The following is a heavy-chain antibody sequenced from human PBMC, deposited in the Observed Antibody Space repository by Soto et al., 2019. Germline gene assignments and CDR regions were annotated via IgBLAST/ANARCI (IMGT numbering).Heavy chain of an antibody. J-gene: IGHJ4*02. V-gene: IGHV3-48*03. CDR2: ISSSGSTI. CDR3: ARPPYDSSGYYDLGY. Sequence: GGSLRLSCAASGFTFRSYEMNWVRQAPGKGLEWVSYISSSGSTIYYADSVKGRFTISRDNAKNSLYLQMNSLRAEDTAVYYCARPPYDSSGYYDLGYWGQGTLVTVSS. CDR1: GFTFRSYE. D-gene: IGHD3-22*01.